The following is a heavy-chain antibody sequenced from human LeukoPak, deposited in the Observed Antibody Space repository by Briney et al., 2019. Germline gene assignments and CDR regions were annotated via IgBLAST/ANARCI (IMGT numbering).Heavy chain of an antibody. J-gene: IGHJ4*02. Sequence: ASVKVSCKASGYTFTSYGISWVRQAPGQGLEWMGWINAYNGNTNYAQKFQGRVTMTTDTSTSTAYMELRSLRSDDTAVYYCARDLAARPSLGIDYWGQGTPVTVSS. D-gene: IGHD6-6*01. CDR3: ARDLAARPSLGIDY. CDR1: GYTFTSYG. V-gene: IGHV1-18*01. CDR2: INAYNGNT.